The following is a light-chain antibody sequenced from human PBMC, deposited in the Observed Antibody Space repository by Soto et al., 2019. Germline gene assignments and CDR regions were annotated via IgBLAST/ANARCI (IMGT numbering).Light chain of an antibody. J-gene: IGKJ1*01. CDR1: QSISHW. Sequence: DIQMTQSPSTLSASVGDRVTITCRASQSISHWLAWYQQRPGQAPKLLIYDASSLESGVPPRFSGSGSGTEFTLTINSLQPGDSATYYCQQYSTLWTFGQGTKVDI. CDR2: DAS. V-gene: IGKV1-5*01. CDR3: QQYSTLWT.